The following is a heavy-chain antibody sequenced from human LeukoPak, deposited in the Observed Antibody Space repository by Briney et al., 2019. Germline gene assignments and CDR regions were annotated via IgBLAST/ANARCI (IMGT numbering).Heavy chain of an antibody. D-gene: IGHD3-16*01. CDR2: IIGSVHST. V-gene: IGHV3-23*01. CDR3: ARDHRGGVHDY. CDR1: GFTLTSYA. Sequence: PGGSLRLSCAASGFTLTSYAMSWVRQAPGKGLEWVSAIIGSVHSTYYADSVKGRFTISRDNSKNTLYLQMNSLRAEDTAVYYCARDHRGGVHDYWGQGTLVTVSS. J-gene: IGHJ4*02.